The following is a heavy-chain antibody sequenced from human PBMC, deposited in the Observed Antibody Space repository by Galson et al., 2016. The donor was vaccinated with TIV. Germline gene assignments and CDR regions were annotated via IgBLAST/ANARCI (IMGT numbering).Heavy chain of an antibody. CDR1: GGPFISYA. CDR2: IIPVFGTP. V-gene: IGHV1-69*13. D-gene: IGHD3-16*01. Sequence: SVKVSCKASGGPFISYAISWVRQAPGQGLEWVGGIIPVFGTPHSAQTFQGRVTISADESTNTAYMVLSNLRSEDTAVYYCARDTVSLGGHDIWGQGTQVTVSS. J-gene: IGHJ4*02. CDR3: ARDTVSLGGHDI.